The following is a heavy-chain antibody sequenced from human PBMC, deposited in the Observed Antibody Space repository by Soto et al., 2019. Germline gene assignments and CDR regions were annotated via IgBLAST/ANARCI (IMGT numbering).Heavy chain of an antibody. J-gene: IGHJ4*02. CDR1: GGSVSGSNYY. D-gene: IGHD3-3*01. CDR3: SSMIRFLEVSN. CDR2: IFYAGST. Sequence: SETLSLTCTVSGGSVSGSNYYWGWIRQPPGKGLEWIGSIFYAGSTYYNPSLKSRVTVSVDTSKNQFSLKLISVTAADTAVYYCSSMIRFLEVSNWGQGTLVTVSS. V-gene: IGHV4-39*01.